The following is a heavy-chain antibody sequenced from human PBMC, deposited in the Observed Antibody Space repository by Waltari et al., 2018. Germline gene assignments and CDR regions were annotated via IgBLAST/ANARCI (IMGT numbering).Heavy chain of an antibody. CDR2: VYHFGSS. V-gene: IGHV4-38-2*01. Sequence: QVQLQESGPGLVKPSETLSLPCAVPGDSITSASYWGWIRQPPGKGLEWIGYVYHFGSSSYNPSLKSRVTMSVDTSKRQFSLNLSSVTAADTAVYYCARHESAHYGGFDSWGRGTLVTVSA. CDR3: ARHESAHYGGFDS. J-gene: IGHJ4*02. CDR1: GDSITSASY. D-gene: IGHD4-17*01.